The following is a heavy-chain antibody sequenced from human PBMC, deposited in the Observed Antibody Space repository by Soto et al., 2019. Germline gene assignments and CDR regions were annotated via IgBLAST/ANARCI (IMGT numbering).Heavy chain of an antibody. V-gene: IGHV4-59*01. CDR3: AALGSVFRAVDC. CDR2: ISYSGST. CDR1: GDSSNNFF. D-gene: IGHD3-10*01. J-gene: IGHJ4*02. Sequence: ETLSLTCTVSGDSSNNFFWTWIRQSPAKGLEWIGYISYSGSTMYNPSLNSRVSISLDTSKRQFSLKMASVTAADTAVYYCAALGSVFRAVDCWGQGSLVTVSS.